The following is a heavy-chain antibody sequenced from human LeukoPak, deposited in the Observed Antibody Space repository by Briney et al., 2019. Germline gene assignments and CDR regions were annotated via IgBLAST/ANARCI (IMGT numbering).Heavy chain of an antibody. CDR2: IYYSGIT. D-gene: IGHD2-15*01. J-gene: IGHJ5*02. CDR3: ARHGGYCSGASCSGVWFDP. CDR1: GDSIGSSRYY. V-gene: IGHV4-39*01. Sequence: PSETLSLTCTVSGDSIGSSRYYWGWIRQPPGEVLEWIGSIYYSGITYYNPSLKSRVTMYVDTSKNHFSLKLTSVAAADTAVYYCARHGGYCSGASCSGVWFDPWGQGTLVTVSS.